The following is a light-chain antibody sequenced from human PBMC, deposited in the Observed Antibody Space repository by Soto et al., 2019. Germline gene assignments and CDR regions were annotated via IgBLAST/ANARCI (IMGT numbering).Light chain of an antibody. CDR3: CSYAGSSMFV. CDR1: SSDVGPYNL. V-gene: IGLV2-23*02. Sequence: QSALTQPASVSGSPGQSIIISCTGSSSDVGPYNLVSWYQHHPGKAPKLMISEVVKRPSGVSNRFSGSKSGNTASLTISGLQPEDEADYYCCSYAGSSMFVFGGGTKVTVL. CDR2: EVV. J-gene: IGLJ2*01.